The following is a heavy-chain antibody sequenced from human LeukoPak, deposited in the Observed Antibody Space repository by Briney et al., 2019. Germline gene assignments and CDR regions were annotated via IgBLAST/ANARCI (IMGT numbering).Heavy chain of an antibody. CDR1: GFTVSSNY. Sequence: PGGSLRLSCAASGFTVSSNYMTWVRQAPGKGLEWVSVIYSGGSTYYADSVKGRFTISRDNSKNTLYLQMNSLRAEDTAVYYCARDPAGRDGYKGFDYWSQGTLVTVSS. CDR2: IYSGGST. J-gene: IGHJ4*02. D-gene: IGHD5-24*01. CDR3: ARDPAGRDGYKGFDY. V-gene: IGHV3-53*01.